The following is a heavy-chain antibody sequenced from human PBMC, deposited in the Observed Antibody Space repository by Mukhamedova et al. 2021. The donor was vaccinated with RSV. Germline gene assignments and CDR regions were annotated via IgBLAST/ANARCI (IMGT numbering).Heavy chain of an antibody. J-gene: IGHJ5*02. CDR2: ISPNNGAT. CDR3: ARGATYIWFDP. D-gene: IGHD5-12*01. CDR1: SYG. V-gene: IGHV1-18*01. Sequence: SYGITWVRQAPGQGLEWMGWISPNNGATNLAQKFQGRLTMTTDTSTTTAYMELRSLKSDDTAIYYCARGATYIWFDPWCQGTLV.